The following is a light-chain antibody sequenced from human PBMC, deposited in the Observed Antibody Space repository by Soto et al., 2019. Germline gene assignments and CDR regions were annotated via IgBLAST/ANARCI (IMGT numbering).Light chain of an antibody. CDR1: QSVSSSY. CDR3: QQYGSSFSFT. J-gene: IGKJ3*01. Sequence: EIVLTQSPGTLSLSPGERATLSCRASQSVSSSYLGWYQQKPGQAPRLLIYGASSRATGIPARFSGSGSGTDFPLPISRLEPEDFAVYYCQQYGSSFSFTFGPGTKVDIK. V-gene: IGKV3-20*01. CDR2: GAS.